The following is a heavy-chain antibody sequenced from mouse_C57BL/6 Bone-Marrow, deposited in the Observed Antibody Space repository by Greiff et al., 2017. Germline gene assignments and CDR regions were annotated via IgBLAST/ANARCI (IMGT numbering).Heavy chain of an antibody. D-gene: IGHD4-1*01. J-gene: IGHJ2*01. V-gene: IGHV1-61*01. Sequence: QVQLQQPGAELVRPGSSVKLSCKASGYTFTSYWMDWVKQRPGQGLEWIGNIYPSDSETHYNQKFKDKATLTVDKSSSTAYMQLSSLTSEDSAVYYCARSPGTTYWGQGTTLTVSS. CDR1: GYTFTSYW. CDR3: ARSPGTTY. CDR2: IYPSDSET.